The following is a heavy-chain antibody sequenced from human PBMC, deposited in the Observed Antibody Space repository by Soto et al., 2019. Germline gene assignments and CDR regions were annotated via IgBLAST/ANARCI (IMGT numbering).Heavy chain of an antibody. V-gene: IGHV3-23*01. D-gene: IGHD6-13*01. CDR1: GFTFSSYA. CDR2: ISGSGGRK. J-gene: IGHJ4*02. Sequence: EVQLLESGGGLVQPGGSLRLSCAASGFTFSSYAMSWVRQAPGKGLEWVSAISGSGGRKYYADSVKGRFTISIDNSKNPLYLQMNSLRAQDTAVYYCAKDRRGVISAADIDYWGQGTLVTVSS. CDR3: AKDRRGVISAADIDY.